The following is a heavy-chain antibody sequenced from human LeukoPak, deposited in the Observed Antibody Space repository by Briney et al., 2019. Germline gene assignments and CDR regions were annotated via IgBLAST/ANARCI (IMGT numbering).Heavy chain of an antibody. CDR2: INPSGGST. J-gene: IGHJ6*02. Sequence: ASVKVSCKASGYNFISYYMHWVRQAPGQGLEWMGIINPSGGSTSCAQKFQDRATMTRDTSTSTVYMELSSLKSEDTAVYYCAREDVVLMDAVRYYYYGMDVWGQGTTVTVSS. CDR1: GYNFISYY. CDR3: AREDVVLMDAVRYYYYGMDV. V-gene: IGHV1-46*01. D-gene: IGHD2-8*01.